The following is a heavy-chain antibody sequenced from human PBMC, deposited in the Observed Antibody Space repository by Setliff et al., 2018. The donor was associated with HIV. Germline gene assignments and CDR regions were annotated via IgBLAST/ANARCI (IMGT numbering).Heavy chain of an antibody. J-gene: IGHJ6*02. D-gene: IGHD6-13*01. CDR1: GYTFINYG. CDR3: ASSWSRVPYYGMDV. Sequence: ASVKVSCKASGYTFINYGIAWVRQAPGQGLEWMGWISPYTGVTDYAPRLLGKVTMTRNTSISTAYMELSSLRSDDTAVYYCASSWSRVPYYGMDVWGQGTTVTVSS. CDR2: ISPYTGVT. V-gene: IGHV1-8*01.